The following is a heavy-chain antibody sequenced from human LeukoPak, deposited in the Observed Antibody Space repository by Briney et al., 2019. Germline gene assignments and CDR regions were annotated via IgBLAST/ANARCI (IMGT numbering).Heavy chain of an antibody. CDR1: GFTFSSYA. CDR3: TRDSVVILAAKVNVNYFDY. V-gene: IGHV3-33*08. D-gene: IGHD2-2*01. CDR2: IWYDGSNK. Sequence: GGSLRLSCAASGFTFSSYAMHWVRQAPGKGLEWVAVIWYDGSNKYYADSVKGRFTISRDNSKNTLYLQMNSLRAEDTAVYYCTRDSVVILAAKVNVNYFDYWGQGALVTVSS. J-gene: IGHJ4*02.